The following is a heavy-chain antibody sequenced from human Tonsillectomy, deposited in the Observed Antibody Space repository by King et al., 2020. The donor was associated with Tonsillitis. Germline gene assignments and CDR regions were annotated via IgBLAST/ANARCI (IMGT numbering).Heavy chain of an antibody. CDR1: GFTVRSYG. D-gene: IGHD1-14*01. CDR3: ARDFLYRGG. Sequence: VQLVESGGGLVQPGGFRRVSGAASGFTVRSYGMEWVLQVPGKGLCWVSHIHTDGSSTNYADSVKGRLTISRDNAKNTLYLQMNSLRAEDTAVYYCARDFLYRGGWGPGTTVTVSS. CDR2: IHTDGSST. J-gene: IGHJ6*02. V-gene: IGHV3-74*01.